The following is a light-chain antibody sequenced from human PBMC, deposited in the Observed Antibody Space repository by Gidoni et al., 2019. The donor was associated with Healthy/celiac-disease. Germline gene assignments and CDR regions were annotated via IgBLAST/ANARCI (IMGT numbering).Light chain of an antibody. CDR2: WAS. CDR1: QSVLYSSNNKNY. V-gene: IGKV4-1*01. J-gene: IGKJ2*01. CDR3: QQYYSTPRYT. Sequence: DIVMTQSPDSLAVSLGERATINCKSSQSVLYSSNNKNYLAWYQQKPGQPPKLLIYWASTRESGVPDRFSGSGSGTDFTLTISSLQAEDVAVYYCQQYYSTPRYTFAQXTKLEIK.